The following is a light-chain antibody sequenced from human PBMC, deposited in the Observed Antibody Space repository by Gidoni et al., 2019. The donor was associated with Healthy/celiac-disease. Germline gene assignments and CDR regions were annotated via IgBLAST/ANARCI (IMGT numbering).Light chain of an antibody. CDR3: QAWDSSTAV. CDR2: QDS. CDR1: KLGDKY. Sequence: SYELTQPPSVSVSPGQTASITCSGDKLGDKYACWYQQKPGQSPVLVIYQDSKRPSGIPGRFSGSNAGNTATLTICGTQAMDEADYYCQAWDSSTAVFGGGTKLTVL. V-gene: IGLV3-1*01. J-gene: IGLJ2*01.